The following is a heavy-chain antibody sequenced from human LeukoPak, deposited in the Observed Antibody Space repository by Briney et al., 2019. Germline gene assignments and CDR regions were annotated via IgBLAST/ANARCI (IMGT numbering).Heavy chain of an antibody. CDR3: AREAPTYYDFWSGYYTGYYYYYGMDV. Sequence: ASVKVSCKAPGYTFTSYYMHWVRQAPGQGLEWMGIINPSGGSTSYAQKFQGRVTMTRDTSTSTVYMELSSLRSEDTAVYYCAREAPTYYDFWSGYYTGYYYYYGMDVWGQGTTVTVSS. J-gene: IGHJ6*02. CDR1: GYTFTSYY. CDR2: INPSGGST. V-gene: IGHV1-46*01. D-gene: IGHD3-3*01.